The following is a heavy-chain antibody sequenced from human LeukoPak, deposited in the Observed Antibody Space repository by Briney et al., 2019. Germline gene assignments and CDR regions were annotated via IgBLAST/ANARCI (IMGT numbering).Heavy chain of an antibody. V-gene: IGHV5-51*01. D-gene: IGHD7-27*01. CDR1: GYSFTSYW. J-gene: IGHJ4*02. CDR3: ARIPLTGGDDY. Sequence: GESLKISCKISGYSFTSYWIGWVRQMPGKGLEWVGLIYPGDSETRYRPSFEGHVTISADKSISTAYLQWSSLKASDTAMYYCARIPLTGGDDYWGQGTLVTVSS. CDR2: IYPGDSET.